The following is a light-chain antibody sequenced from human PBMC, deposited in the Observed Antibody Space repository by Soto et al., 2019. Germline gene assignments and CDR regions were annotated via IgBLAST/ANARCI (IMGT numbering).Light chain of an antibody. V-gene: IGKV4-1*01. CDR1: QSVLYSSNNKNY. CDR2: WAS. J-gene: IGKJ2*01. CDR3: QQYESTPPT. Sequence: DIVMTQSPDSLAVSLGERATINCKSSQSVLYSSNNKNYLAWYQQRPGQPPKLLIYWASTRESGVPDRFSGSGSWTDFTLTLTSLPAEDVAVYYCQQYESTPPTFGQGTKLEIK.